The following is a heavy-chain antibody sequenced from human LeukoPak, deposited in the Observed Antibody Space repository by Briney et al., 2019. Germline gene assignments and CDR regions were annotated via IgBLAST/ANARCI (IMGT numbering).Heavy chain of an antibody. V-gene: IGHV3-72*01. CDR2: TRIKANSYTT. J-gene: IGHJ4*02. CDR1: GFTFSDHY. Sequence: PGGSLRLSCAASGFTFSDHYMDWVRQAPGKGLEWVGRTRIKANSYTTEYAASVKGRFTISRDDSKNSLYLQMNSLKTEDTAVYYCARASPGGSYFDYWGQGTLVTVSS. D-gene: IGHD3-16*01. CDR3: ARASPGGSYFDY.